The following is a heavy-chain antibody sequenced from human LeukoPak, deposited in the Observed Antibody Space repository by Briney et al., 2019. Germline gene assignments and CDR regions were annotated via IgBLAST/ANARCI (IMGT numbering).Heavy chain of an antibody. CDR2: IYYSGST. V-gene: IGHV4-59*08. Sequence: PSETLSLTCNVSGDSISSYYWSWIRQPPGKGLEWIGYIYYSGSTSYSPSLKSRVTISLDTSKSQFFLILSSLTAADTAVYYCARHSQRKDYYGMDVWGQGITVTVSS. J-gene: IGHJ6*02. CDR1: GDSISSYY. CDR3: ARHSQRKDYYGMDV.